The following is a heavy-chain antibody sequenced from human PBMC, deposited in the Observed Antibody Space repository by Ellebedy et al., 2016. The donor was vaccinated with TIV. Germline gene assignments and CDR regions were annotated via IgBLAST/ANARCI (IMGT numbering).Heavy chain of an antibody. J-gene: IGHJ6*02. CDR3: AKNTGGYYYYGMDV. CDR2: ISAYNGNT. CDR1: GYTFTSYG. Sequence: AASVKVSCKASGYTFTSYGISWVRQAPGQGLEWMGWISAYNGNTNYAQKLQGRVTMTTDTSTSTAYMELRSLRSGDTAVYYCAKNTGGYYYYGMDVWGQGTTVTVSS. V-gene: IGHV1-18*01. D-gene: IGHD7-27*01.